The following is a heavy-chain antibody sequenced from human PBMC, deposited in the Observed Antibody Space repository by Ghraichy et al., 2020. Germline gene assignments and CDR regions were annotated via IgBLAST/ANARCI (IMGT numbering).Heavy chain of an antibody. CDR3: ARDRYYDSSGYPFGTFDI. D-gene: IGHD3-22*01. CDR1: GFTFSSYA. V-gene: IGHV3-30-3*01. J-gene: IGHJ3*02. CDR2: ISYDGSNK. Sequence: GGSLRLSCAASGFTFSSYAMHWVRQAPGKGLEWVAVISYDGSNKYYADSVKGRFTISRDNSKNTLYLQMNSLRAEDTAVYYCARDRYYDSSGYPFGTFDIWGQGTMVTVSS.